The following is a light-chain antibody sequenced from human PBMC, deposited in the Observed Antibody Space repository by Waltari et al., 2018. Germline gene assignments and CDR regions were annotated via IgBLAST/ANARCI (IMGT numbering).Light chain of an antibody. J-gene: IGLJ1*01. V-gene: IGLV2-8*01. CDR2: EVS. CDR3: SSYAGSNSHV. Sequence: QSALTQPPSASGSPGQSATMSCTGTSSDAGGYNYVPWYQQHPGTVPKLIIYEVSERPSGVPHRFSGSKSGNTASLTVSGLQAEDEADYYCSSYAGSNSHVFGTGTRVTVL. CDR1: SSDAGGYNY.